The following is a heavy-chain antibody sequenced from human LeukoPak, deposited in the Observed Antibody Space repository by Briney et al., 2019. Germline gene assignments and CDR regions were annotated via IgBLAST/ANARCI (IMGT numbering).Heavy chain of an antibody. D-gene: IGHD2-21*02. CDR2: INPSGGST. V-gene: IGHV1-46*01. CDR1: GYTFTSYY. CDR3: AKDLRGHIVVVTATSGVAFDY. Sequence: ASVKVSCKASGYTFTSYYMHWVRQAPGQGLEWMGIINPSGGSTSYAQKFQGRVTMTRDTSTSTVYMELSSLRAEDTALYYCAKDLRGHIVVVTATSGVAFDYWGQGTLVTVSS. J-gene: IGHJ4*02.